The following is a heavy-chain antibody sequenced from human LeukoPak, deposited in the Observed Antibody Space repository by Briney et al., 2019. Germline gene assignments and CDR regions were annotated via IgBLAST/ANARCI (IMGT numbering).Heavy chain of an antibody. Sequence: SETLSLTCTVSGGSISSGGYHWSWIRQHPGKGLEWIGYIYYSGSTYYNPSLKSRVTISVDTSKNQFSLNLSSVSAADTAVYYCARENDYSFFDYWGQGTLVTVSS. CDR2: IYYSGST. J-gene: IGHJ4*02. V-gene: IGHV4-31*03. CDR3: ARENDYSFFDY. CDR1: GGSISSGGYH. D-gene: IGHD4-11*01.